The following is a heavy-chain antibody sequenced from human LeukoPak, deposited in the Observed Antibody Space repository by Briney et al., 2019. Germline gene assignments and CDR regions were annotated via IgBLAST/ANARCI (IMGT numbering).Heavy chain of an antibody. V-gene: IGHV3-33*01. CDR2: IWYDGSNK. CDR3: ARGAVVYGSGSYYGDY. Sequence: GGSLRLSCAASGFTFSSYGMHWVRQAPGKGLEWVAVIWYDGSNKYYADSVKGRFTISRDNSKNTLYLQMNSLRAEDTAVYYCARGAVVYGSGSYYGDYWGQGTLITVSS. CDR1: GFTFSSYG. J-gene: IGHJ4*02. D-gene: IGHD3-10*01.